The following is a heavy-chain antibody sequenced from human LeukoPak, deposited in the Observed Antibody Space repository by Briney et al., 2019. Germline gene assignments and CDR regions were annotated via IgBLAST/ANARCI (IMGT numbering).Heavy chain of an antibody. CDR2: VYYTGNT. Sequence: SETLSLTCAVSGGSINRDNWWTWVRQPPGKGLEWIGEVYYTGNTHYDPSLQSRVTISVDKSKNQFSLDLSSVTAADTAVYYCARDWDGRDSDRSGYYPRWFDPWGQGILVTVSS. D-gene: IGHD3-22*01. CDR1: GGSINRDNW. J-gene: IGHJ5*02. V-gene: IGHV4-4*02. CDR3: ARDWDGRDSDRSGYYPRWFDP.